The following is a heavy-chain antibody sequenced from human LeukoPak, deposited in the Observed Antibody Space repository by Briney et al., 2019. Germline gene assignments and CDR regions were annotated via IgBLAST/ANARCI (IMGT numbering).Heavy chain of an antibody. D-gene: IGHD3-10*01. Sequence: ASVKVSCKASGYTFTGYYMHWVRQAPGQGLEWMGRINPNSGGTNYAQKFQGRVTMTRDTSISTAYMELSRLRSDDTAVYYCARDLRYYGSGSHRYWGQGTLVTVSS. J-gene: IGHJ4*02. CDR1: GYTFTGYY. V-gene: IGHV1-2*06. CDR2: INPNSGGT. CDR3: ARDLRYYGSGSHRY.